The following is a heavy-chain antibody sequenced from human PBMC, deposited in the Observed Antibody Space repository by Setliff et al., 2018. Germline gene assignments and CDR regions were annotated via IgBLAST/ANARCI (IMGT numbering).Heavy chain of an antibody. D-gene: IGHD3-9*01. J-gene: IGHJ6*03. CDR2: ISTYNGKT. Sequence: ASVKVSCKASGYIFTSYGFSWVRQAPGQGLEWMGWISTYNGKTNYAQKFQGRVTMTTDTSTSTAYMELSSLRSEDTAVYYCARGRTDYDILTGYNLNYYYYMDVWGKGTTVTVSS. CDR1: GYIFTSYG. V-gene: IGHV1-18*01. CDR3: ARGRTDYDILTGYNLNYYYYMDV.